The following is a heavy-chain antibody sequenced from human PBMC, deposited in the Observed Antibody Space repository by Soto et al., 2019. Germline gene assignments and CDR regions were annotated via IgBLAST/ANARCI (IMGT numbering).Heavy chain of an antibody. J-gene: IGHJ4*02. Sequence: GGSLRLSCAASGFTFTGYALSWVRQAPGKGLEWVATISGIGGSTYLADSVKGRLSISRDNSKNTVSLLMNSLRAEDTAVYFCARGSSGYISSWYYFDYWGRGTLVTVSS. CDR1: GFTFTGYA. V-gene: IGHV3-23*01. CDR3: ARGSSGYISSWYYFDY. D-gene: IGHD6-13*01. CDR2: ISGIGGST.